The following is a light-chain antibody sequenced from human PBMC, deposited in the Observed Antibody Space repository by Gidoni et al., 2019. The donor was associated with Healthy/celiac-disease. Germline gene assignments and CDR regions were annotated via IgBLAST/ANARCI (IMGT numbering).Light chain of an antibody. CDR1: QSISSW. CDR3: QQYNSYSVT. Sequence: DIQMTQSPSTLSASVGDRVSIPCRASQSISSWLAWYQQKPGKAPKLLIYKASSLESGVPARFSGSGSGTEFTLTISSLQPDDFATYYCQQYNSYSVTFGQXTKVEIK. J-gene: IGKJ1*01. CDR2: KAS. V-gene: IGKV1-5*03.